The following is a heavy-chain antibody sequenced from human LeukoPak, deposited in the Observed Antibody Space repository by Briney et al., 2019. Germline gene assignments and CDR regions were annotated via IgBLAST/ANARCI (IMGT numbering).Heavy chain of an antibody. V-gene: IGHV6-1*01. J-gene: IGHJ4*02. CDR2: TYYRSKWYN. CDR1: GDSVSSNSAA. CDR3: ARHTTILGHFGY. Sequence: SQTLSLTCAISGDSVSSNSAAWNWIRQSPSRGLEWLGRTYYRSKWYNDYAVSVKSRITINPDTSKNQFSLKLSSVTAADTALYYCARHTTILGHFGYWGQGTLVTVSS. D-gene: IGHD5-24*01.